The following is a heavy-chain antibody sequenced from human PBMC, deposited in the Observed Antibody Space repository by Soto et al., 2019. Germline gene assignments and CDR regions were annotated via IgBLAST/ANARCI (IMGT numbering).Heavy chain of an antibody. CDR2: IWYDGSNK. V-gene: IGHV3-33*01. D-gene: IGHD3-10*01. Sequence: QVQLVESGGGVVQPGRSLRLSCAASGFTFSSYGMHWVRQAPGKGLEWVAVIWYDGSNKYYADSVKGRFTISRDNSKNTLYLQMNSLGAEDTAVYYCAREGINMVRGAVDVWGQGTKVTVSS. CDR3: AREGINMVRGAVDV. J-gene: IGHJ6*02. CDR1: GFTFSSYG.